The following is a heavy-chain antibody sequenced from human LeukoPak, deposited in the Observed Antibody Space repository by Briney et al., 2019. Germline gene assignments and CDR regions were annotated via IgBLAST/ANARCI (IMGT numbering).Heavy chain of an antibody. CDR2: ISYDGSNK. CDR1: GFTFSSYA. Sequence: GGSLRLSCAASGFTFSSYAMHWVRQAPGKGLEWVAVISYDGSNKYYADSVKGRFTISRDNSKNTLYLQMNSLRAEDTAVYYCVDIAAAAHLLDYWGQGTLVTVSS. CDR3: VDIAAAAHLLDY. D-gene: IGHD6-13*01. J-gene: IGHJ4*02. V-gene: IGHV3-30-3*01.